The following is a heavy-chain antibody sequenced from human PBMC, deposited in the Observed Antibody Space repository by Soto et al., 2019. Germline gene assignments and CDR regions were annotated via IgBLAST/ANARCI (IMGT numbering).Heavy chain of an antibody. CDR3: ARQIRGGLNYYYMDV. Sequence: QLQLRESGPGLVKPSETLSLTCTVSGGSISSSSYYWGWIRQPPGKGLEWIGSIYYSGSTYYNPSLKSRVTISVDTSKNQFSLKLSSVTAADTAVYYCARQIRGGLNYYYMDVWGKGTTVTVSS. J-gene: IGHJ6*03. V-gene: IGHV4-39*01. CDR1: GGSISSSSYY. CDR2: IYYSGST. D-gene: IGHD3-16*01.